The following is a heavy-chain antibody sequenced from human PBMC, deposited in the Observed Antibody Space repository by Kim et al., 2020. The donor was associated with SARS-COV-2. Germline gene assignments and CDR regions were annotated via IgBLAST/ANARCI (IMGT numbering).Heavy chain of an antibody. CDR1: GFTFSNYG. CDR3: ARRLGGVVIGYYLDV. J-gene: IGHJ6*03. D-gene: IGHD3-3*01. V-gene: IGHV3-33*01. Sequence: GGSLRLSCAASGFTFSNYGMHWVRQAPGKGLEWVAVIWYDGSKKYYGDSVKGRFTISRDNPKNTLYLQMNNLRAEDTAVYYCARRLGGVVIGYYLDVWGTGTAVTVSS. CDR2: IWYDGSKK.